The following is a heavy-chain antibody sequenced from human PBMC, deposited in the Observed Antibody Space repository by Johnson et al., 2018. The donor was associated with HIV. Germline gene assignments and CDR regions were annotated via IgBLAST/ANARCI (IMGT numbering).Heavy chain of an antibody. CDR3: ARDQAYRSSWAFSFDM. D-gene: IGHD6-13*01. CDR1: GFTFDDYA. V-gene: IGHV3-9*01. Sequence: VQLVESGGGLVQPGRSLRLSCAASGFTFDDYAMHWVRQAPGKGLEWVSGISWNSGSIGYADSVKGRFTISRDNSKNTVFLQMNSLRSDYTAVYFCARDQAYRSSWAFSFDMGGQGTMVTVSS. CDR2: ISWNSGSI. J-gene: IGHJ3*02.